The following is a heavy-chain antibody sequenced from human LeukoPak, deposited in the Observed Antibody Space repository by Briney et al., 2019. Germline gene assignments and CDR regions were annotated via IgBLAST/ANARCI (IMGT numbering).Heavy chain of an antibody. CDR3: ARSSLEARPIAARANCFDP. J-gene: IGHJ5*02. V-gene: IGHV4-61*02. CDR2: IYPSGST. D-gene: IGHD6-6*01. CDR1: GGSISSGSYH. Sequence: SETLSLTCTVSGGSISSGSYHWGWIRQPAGKGLEWIVRIYPSGSTGYNPSLKSRITISLDTSKNQFSLNLNSVTAADTAVYYCARSSLEARPIAARANCFDPWGQGTLVTVSS.